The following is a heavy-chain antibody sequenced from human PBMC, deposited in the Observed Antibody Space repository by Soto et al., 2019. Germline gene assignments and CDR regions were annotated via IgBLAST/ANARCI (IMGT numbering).Heavy chain of an antibody. CDR1: GCTVISNY. V-gene: IGHV3-66*01. J-gene: IGHJ4*02. CDR3: ARVRGYQLLNYFDY. CDR2: IYSGGST. D-gene: IGHD2-2*01. Sequence: GGSLRLSCAASGCTVISNYMSWVRQAPGKGLEWVSVIYSGGSTYYADSVKGRFTISRDNSKNTLYLQMNSLRAEDTAVYYCARVRGYQLLNYFDYWGQGTLVTVSS.